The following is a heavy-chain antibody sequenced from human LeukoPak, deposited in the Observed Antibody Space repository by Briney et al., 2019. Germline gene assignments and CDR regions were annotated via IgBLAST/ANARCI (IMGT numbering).Heavy chain of an antibody. Sequence: GGSLRLSCAASGFTFSTYWMSWVRQAPGKGLEWVANIKQDGSEKYYVDSVKGRFTISRDNARNSLWLQMNRLRGEDTAIYYCARSISVEGDAWGQGTLVTVSS. D-gene: IGHD6-19*01. CDR3: ARSISVEGDA. CDR1: GFTFSTYW. CDR2: IKQDGSEK. V-gene: IGHV3-7*01. J-gene: IGHJ5*02.